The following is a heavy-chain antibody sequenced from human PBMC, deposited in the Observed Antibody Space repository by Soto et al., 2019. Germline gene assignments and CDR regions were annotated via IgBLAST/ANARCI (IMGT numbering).Heavy chain of an antibody. CDR2: IYYSGST. CDR1: GGSISSYY. Sequence: QVQLQESGPGLVKPSETLSLTCTVSGGSISSYYWSWIRQPPGKGLEWIGYIYYSGSTNYNPSLKSRVTISVDTSKNQFSLKLSSVTAADTAVYYCARGDAGYDFWSGYQTGGMDVW. D-gene: IGHD3-3*01. V-gene: IGHV4-59*01. CDR3: ARGDAGYDFWSGYQTGGMDV. J-gene: IGHJ6*01.